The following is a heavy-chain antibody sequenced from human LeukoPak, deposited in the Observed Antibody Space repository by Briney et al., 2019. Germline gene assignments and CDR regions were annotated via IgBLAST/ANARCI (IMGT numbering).Heavy chain of an antibody. J-gene: IGHJ4*02. Sequence: ASVKVSCKASGYTFTSYGISWVRQAPGQGLEWMGWISAYNGNTNYAQKLQGRVTMTTDTSTSTAYMELRSLRSDDTAVYYCARVVAAADRRGRTIDYWGQGTLVTVSS. V-gene: IGHV1-18*01. CDR1: GYTFTSYG. D-gene: IGHD6-13*01. CDR3: ARVVAAADRRGRTIDY. CDR2: ISAYNGNT.